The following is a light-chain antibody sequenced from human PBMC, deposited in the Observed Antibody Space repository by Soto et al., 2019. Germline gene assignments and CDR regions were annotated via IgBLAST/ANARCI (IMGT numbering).Light chain of an antibody. V-gene: IGKV3-20*01. CDR2: GAS. CDR1: QSISSNY. CDR3: QQYGSTIRT. J-gene: IGKJ1*01. Sequence: EMVLTQSPGTLSLSPGERATLSCRASQSISSNYLAWYQQKPGQAPRLLIYGASSRATGIPDRFSGSGSGTDFTLTISSLDPEDCAVYYCQQYGSTIRTFGQGTKVEIK.